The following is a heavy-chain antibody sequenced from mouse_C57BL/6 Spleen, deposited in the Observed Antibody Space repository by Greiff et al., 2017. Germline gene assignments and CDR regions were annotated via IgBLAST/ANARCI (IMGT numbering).Heavy chain of an antibody. V-gene: IGHV2-2*01. D-gene: IGHD2-2*01. CDR3: ARNSWLQDYAMDY. CDR2: LWSGGST. CDR1: GFSLTSYG. Sequence: VLLVESGPGLVQPSQSLTITCTASGFSLTSYGVHWVRQSPGKGLEWLGVLWSGGSTDYNAAFISRLSISTDNSKSQVFFKMNSLQADDTAIYYCARNSWLQDYAMDYWGQGTSVTVSS. J-gene: IGHJ4*01.